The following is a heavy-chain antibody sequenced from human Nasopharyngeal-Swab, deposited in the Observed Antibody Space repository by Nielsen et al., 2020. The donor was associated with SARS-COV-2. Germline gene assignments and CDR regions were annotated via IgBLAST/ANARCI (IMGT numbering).Heavy chain of an antibody. CDR2: IWYDGSNK. Sequence: SCAASGFTFRSYGMHWVRQAPGKGLEWVAVIWYDGSNKYYADSVKGRFTISRDNSKNTLYLQMNSLRAEDTAVYYCARSMVRGVKGPFDPWGQGTLVTVSS. CDR3: ARSMVRGVKGPFDP. V-gene: IGHV3-33*01. J-gene: IGHJ5*02. D-gene: IGHD3-10*01. CDR1: GFTFRSYG.